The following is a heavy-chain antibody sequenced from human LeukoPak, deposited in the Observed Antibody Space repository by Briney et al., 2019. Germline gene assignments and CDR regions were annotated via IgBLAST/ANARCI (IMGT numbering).Heavy chain of an antibody. J-gene: IGHJ3*02. CDR2: IETAGET. Sequence: GGSLRLSCAASGFTFRNYDMHWVRQATGKGLEWVSAIETAGETHYAGSVKGRFTISRENAKSSLYLQMNSLRAGDTAVYYCARYYSGENVFDIWGQGTPVTVSS. V-gene: IGHV3-13*04. CDR1: GFTFRNYD. CDR3: ARYYSGENVFDI. D-gene: IGHD3-10*01.